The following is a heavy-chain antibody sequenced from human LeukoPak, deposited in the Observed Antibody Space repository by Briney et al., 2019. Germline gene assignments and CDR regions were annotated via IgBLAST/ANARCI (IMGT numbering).Heavy chain of an antibody. V-gene: IGHV3-30*04. Sequence: GGSLRLSCAASGFTFSSYAMHWVRQAPGEGLEWVAVISYDGSNKYYTDSVKGRFTISRDNSKNTLYLQMNSLRAEDSAVYYCARAGRRVVGTITYYYGMDVWGQGTTVTVSS. CDR3: ARAGRRVVGTITYYYGMDV. D-gene: IGHD5-12*01. CDR1: GFTFSSYA. J-gene: IGHJ6*02. CDR2: ISYDGSNK.